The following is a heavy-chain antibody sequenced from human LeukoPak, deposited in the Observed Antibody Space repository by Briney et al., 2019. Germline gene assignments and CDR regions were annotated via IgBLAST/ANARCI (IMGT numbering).Heavy chain of an antibody. CDR1: GYSFTNYG. CDR2: ISAYNGYT. Sequence: ASVKVSCKASGYSFTNYGISWVRQAPGQGLEWMGWISAYNGYTHFAQKFQGRVTMTTDTSTSTAYMELRSLRSDDTAVYYCARGFPPRRNYDSSGYYSYYFDHWGQGTLVTVSS. J-gene: IGHJ4*02. V-gene: IGHV1-18*01. CDR3: ARGFPPRRNYDSSGYYSYYFDH. D-gene: IGHD3-22*01.